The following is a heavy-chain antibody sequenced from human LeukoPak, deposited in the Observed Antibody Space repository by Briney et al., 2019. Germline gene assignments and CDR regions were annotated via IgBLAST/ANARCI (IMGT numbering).Heavy chain of an antibody. Sequence: RASVKVSCKASTYTFTSYGISWVRQAPGQGLEWMGWISAYDGNTNYAQKLQGRVTMTSDTSTSTAYMELRSLRSDDTAVYYCARSGGYCSGGSCYSAFDIWGQGTMVTVSS. CDR1: TYTFTSYG. CDR3: ARSGGYCSGGSCYSAFDI. J-gene: IGHJ3*02. CDR2: ISAYDGNT. D-gene: IGHD2-15*01. V-gene: IGHV1-18*01.